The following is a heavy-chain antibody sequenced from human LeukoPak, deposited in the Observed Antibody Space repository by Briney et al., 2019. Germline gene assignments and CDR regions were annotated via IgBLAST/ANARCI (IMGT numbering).Heavy chain of an antibody. CDR3: ARGHQVVWGSYRYYYYYYMDV. J-gene: IGHJ6*03. D-gene: IGHD3-16*02. CDR1: GGTFGNYA. V-gene: IGHV1-8*03. Sequence: ASVKVSCKASGGTFGNYAINWVRQATGQGLEWMGWMNPNSGNTGYAQKFQGRVTITRNTSISTAYMELSSLRSEDTAVYYCARGHQVVWGSYRYYYYYYMDVWGKGTTVTVSS. CDR2: MNPNSGNT.